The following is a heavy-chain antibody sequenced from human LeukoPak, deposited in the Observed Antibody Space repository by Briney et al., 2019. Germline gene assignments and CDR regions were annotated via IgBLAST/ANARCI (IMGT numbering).Heavy chain of an antibody. J-gene: IGHJ5*02. V-gene: IGHV7-4-1*02. CDR3: ARDRPLYSSSWYPWFDP. D-gene: IGHD6-13*01. CDR2: INTNTGNP. CDR1: GYTFTSYA. Sequence: ASVKVSCKASGYTFTSYAMNWVRQAPGQGLEWMGWINTNTGNPTYAQGFTGRFVFSLDTSVSTAYLQTSSLKAEDTAVYYCARDRPLYSSSWYPWFDPWGQGTLVSVSS.